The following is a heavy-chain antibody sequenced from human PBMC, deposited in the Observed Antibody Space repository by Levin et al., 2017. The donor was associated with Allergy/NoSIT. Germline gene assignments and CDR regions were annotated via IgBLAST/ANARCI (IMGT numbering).Heavy chain of an antibody. D-gene: IGHD2-2*02. CDR1: GGSFSGYY. CDR2: INHSGST. Sequence: GSLRLSCAVYGGSFSGYYWSWIRQPPGKGLEWIGEINHSGSTNYNPSLKSRVTISVDTSKNQFSLKLSSVTAADTAVYYCARGGGDCSSTSCYTSYWFDPWGQGTLVTVSS. CDR3: ARGGGDCSSTSCYTSYWFDP. V-gene: IGHV4-34*01. J-gene: IGHJ5*02.